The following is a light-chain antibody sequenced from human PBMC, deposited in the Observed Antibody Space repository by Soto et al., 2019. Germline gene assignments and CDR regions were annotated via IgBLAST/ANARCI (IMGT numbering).Light chain of an antibody. V-gene: IGLV1-47*01. J-gene: IGLJ1*01. CDR3: ATWDDSLNGFYV. Sequence: QSVLTQPPSASGSPGQSVTIACTGTSSDVGGYNYVSWYQELPGTAPKLLIYRNNQRPSGVPDRFSGSKSGTSASLAISGLRSDDEADYFCATWDDSLNGFYVFGTGTKVTVL. CDR1: SSDVGGYNY. CDR2: RNN.